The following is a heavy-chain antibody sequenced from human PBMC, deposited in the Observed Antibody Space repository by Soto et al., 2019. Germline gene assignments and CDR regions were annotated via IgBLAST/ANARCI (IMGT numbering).Heavy chain of an antibody. D-gene: IGHD2-15*01. Sequence: EVQLLESGGGLVQHGGSLRLSCAASGFTFSSYAMSWVRQAPGTGLEWVSAISGSGGSTYYADSVKGRFTISRDNSKNTLYLQMNSLRDEDTAVYYCAKGLNRYGSGGSCSFAYWGQGTLVTVSS. V-gene: IGHV3-23*01. J-gene: IGHJ4*02. CDR1: GFTFSSYA. CDR2: ISGSGGST. CDR3: AKGLNRYGSGGSCSFAY.